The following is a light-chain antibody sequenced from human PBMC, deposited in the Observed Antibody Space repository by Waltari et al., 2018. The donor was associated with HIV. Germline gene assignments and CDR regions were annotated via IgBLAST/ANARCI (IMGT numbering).Light chain of an antibody. CDR1: RIDVGGYSY. J-gene: IGLJ2*01. CDR2: DGT. Sequence: QSALTQPASVSGSPGQAITTPCTGTRIDVGGYSYVAWYQQPPGKAPKVISHDGTNRPSGVSYRFSGSKSDDSASLTISGLQAEDEAIYFCSPYTANSVFFGGGTRLTVL. V-gene: IGLV2-14*03. CDR3: SPYTANSVF.